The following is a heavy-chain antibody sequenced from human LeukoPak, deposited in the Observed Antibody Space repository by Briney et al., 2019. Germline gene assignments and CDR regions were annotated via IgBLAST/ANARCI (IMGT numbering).Heavy chain of an antibody. V-gene: IGHV3-23*01. CDR1: GFTFSSYA. CDR3: ARSAYYGSGSYYPFDY. Sequence: GGSLRLSCAASGFTFSSYAMIWVRQAPGKGLEWVSSINGDDDSTFYADSVKGRFSISRDNSKNTLYLQMNSLRAEDTAVYYCARSAYYGSGSYYPFDYWGQGTLVTAPS. CDR2: INGDDDST. J-gene: IGHJ4*02. D-gene: IGHD3-10*01.